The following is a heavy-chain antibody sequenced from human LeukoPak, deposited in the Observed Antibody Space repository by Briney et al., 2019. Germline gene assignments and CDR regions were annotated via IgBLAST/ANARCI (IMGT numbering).Heavy chain of an antibody. J-gene: IGHJ6*03. Sequence: SVKVSCKASGYTFTSYGISWVRQAPGQGLEWMGGIIPIFGTANYAQKFQGRVTITADESTSTVYMELSSLRSEDTAVYYCARDRGYSYAKKSSEYYYMDVWGKGTTVTISS. CDR1: GYTFTSYG. CDR3: ARDRGYSYAKKSSEYYYMDV. CDR2: IIPIFGTA. D-gene: IGHD5-18*01. V-gene: IGHV1-69*13.